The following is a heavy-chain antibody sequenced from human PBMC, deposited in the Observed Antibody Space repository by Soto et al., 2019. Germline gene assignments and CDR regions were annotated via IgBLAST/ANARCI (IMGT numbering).Heavy chain of an antibody. V-gene: IGHV3-49*02. Sequence: APGKGLEWVGFIRSKAYGGTTEYAASVKGRFTISRNDSKSIAYLQMNSLKTEDTAVYYCTRDKGGPMTTVTPFDYWGQGTLVTVSS. D-gene: IGHD4-17*01. CDR2: IRSKAYGGTT. CDR3: TRDKGGPMTTVTPFDY. J-gene: IGHJ4*02.